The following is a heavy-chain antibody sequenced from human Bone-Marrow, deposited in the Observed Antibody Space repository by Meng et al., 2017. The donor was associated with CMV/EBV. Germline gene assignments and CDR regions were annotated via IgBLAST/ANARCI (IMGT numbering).Heavy chain of an antibody. V-gene: IGHV1-69*04. J-gene: IGHJ6*02. Sequence: SVKVSCKASGGTFSSYTISWVRQAPGQGLEWMGRIIPILGIANYAQKFQGRVTITADKSTSTAYMELSSLRSEDTAVYYCARDHGPAAISYYGMDVWGQGTTATFSS. CDR2: IIPILGIA. CDR1: GGTFSSYT. D-gene: IGHD2-2*01. CDR3: ARDHGPAAISYYGMDV.